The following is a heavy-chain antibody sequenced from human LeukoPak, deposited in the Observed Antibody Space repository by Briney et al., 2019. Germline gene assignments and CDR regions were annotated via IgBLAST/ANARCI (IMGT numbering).Heavy chain of an antibody. CDR3: ARGRYDSSGYYRLDY. CDR1: GYTFSGYF. CDR2: INAGSGDT. Sequence: ASVKVSCKASGYTFSGYFVHWVRQATGQGLEWMGRINAGSGDTEFAQKFQGRVTMTRDTFVSTAYMEVSGLTSDDAAMYYCARGRYDSSGYYRLDYWGQGTMVTVSS. D-gene: IGHD3-22*01. J-gene: IGHJ4*02. V-gene: IGHV1-2*06.